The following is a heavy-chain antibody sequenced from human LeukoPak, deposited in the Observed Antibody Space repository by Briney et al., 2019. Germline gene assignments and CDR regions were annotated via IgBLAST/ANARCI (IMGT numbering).Heavy chain of an antibody. J-gene: IGHJ4*02. Sequence: GGSLRLSCAASGFTISSYKMTWVRQAPGKGLEWVASISPSSSYIYYGDSLKGRVTVSRDNAKNSLFLQMSSLRAEDTAIYYCARDLTGGEYFDSWGQGTLVSVSS. CDR2: ISPSSSYI. CDR3: ARDLTGGEYFDS. V-gene: IGHV3-21*01. D-gene: IGHD3-16*01. CDR1: GFTISSYK.